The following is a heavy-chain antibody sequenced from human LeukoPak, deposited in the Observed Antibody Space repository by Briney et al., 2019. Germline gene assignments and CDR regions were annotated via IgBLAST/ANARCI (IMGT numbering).Heavy chain of an antibody. D-gene: IGHD6-19*01. CDR1: GFTFSSYA. V-gene: IGHV3-23*01. CDR3: AKDRIRGSGWYEADY. CDR2: ISGSGGST. Sequence: PGGSLRLSCAASGFTFSSYAMSWVRQAPGKGLEWVSAISGSGGSTYYADSVKGRFTISRDNSKNTLYLQMNSLRAEDTAVYYCAKDRIRGSGWYEADYWGQGTLVTVSS. J-gene: IGHJ4*02.